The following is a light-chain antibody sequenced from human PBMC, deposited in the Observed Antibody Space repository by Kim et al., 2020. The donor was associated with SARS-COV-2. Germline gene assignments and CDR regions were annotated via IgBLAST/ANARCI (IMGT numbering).Light chain of an antibody. CDR2: DAS. V-gene: IGKV3-15*01. CDR1: QSVTTS. J-gene: IGKJ1*01. Sequence: EVVMTQSPAALSVSLGERATLSCWASQSVTTSLAWYQQKPGQAPRLLIYDASTRATGTPGRVSGSGSGTEFTLTISSLQSGDCALYYCQQYYKWPLTFGQGTKVDIK. CDR3: QQYYKWPLT.